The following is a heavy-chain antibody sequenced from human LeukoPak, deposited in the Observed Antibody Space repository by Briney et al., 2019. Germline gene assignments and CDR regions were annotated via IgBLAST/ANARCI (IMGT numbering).Heavy chain of an antibody. CDR1: GGSISSYY. D-gene: IGHD3-10*01. CDR2: IYYSGST. CDR3: AREGDHSGSGSYYNQGAFDI. J-gene: IGHJ3*02. V-gene: IGHV4-59*01. Sequence: SETLSLTCTVSGGSISSYYWSWIRQPPGKGLEWIGYIYYSGSTNYNPSLKSRVTISVDTSKNQFSLKLSSVTAAGTAVYYCAREGDHSGSGSYYNQGAFDIWGQGTMVTVSS.